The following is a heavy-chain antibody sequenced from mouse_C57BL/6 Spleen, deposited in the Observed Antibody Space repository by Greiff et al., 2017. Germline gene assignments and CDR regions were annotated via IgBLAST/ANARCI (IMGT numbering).Heavy chain of an antibody. D-gene: IGHD2-5*01. Sequence: QVQLKQPGAELVKPGASVKLSCKASGYTFTSYWMHWVKQRPGQGLAWIGMIHPNSGSTNYNEKFKSKATLTVDKSSSTAYMQLSSLTSEDSAVYYCARGDSKMMDYWGQGTSVTVSS. J-gene: IGHJ4*01. CDR3: ARGDSKMMDY. CDR1: GYTFTSYW. CDR2: IHPNSGST. V-gene: IGHV1-64*01.